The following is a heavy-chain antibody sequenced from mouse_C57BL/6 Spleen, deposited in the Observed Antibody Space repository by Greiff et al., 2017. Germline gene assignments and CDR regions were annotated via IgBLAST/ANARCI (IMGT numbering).Heavy chain of an antibody. CDR1: GYTFTSYW. J-gene: IGHJ2*01. CDR3: ARRKFYDYEYYFDY. CDR2: IYPGSGST. D-gene: IGHD2-4*01. V-gene: IGHV1-55*01. Sequence: QVQLQQPGAELVKPGASVKMSCKASGYTFTSYWITWVKQRPGQGLEWIGDIYPGSGSTNYNDKFKSKATLTVYSYSITAYMQLRSLTSEDSAVYYCARRKFYDYEYYFDYWGQGTTLTVSS.